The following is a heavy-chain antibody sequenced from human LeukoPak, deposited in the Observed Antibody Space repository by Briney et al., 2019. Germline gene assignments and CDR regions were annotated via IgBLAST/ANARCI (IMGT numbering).Heavy chain of an antibody. V-gene: IGHV1-69*06. CDR3: ARDKDGSWYRLFDY. CDR2: IIPIFGTA. J-gene: IGHJ4*02. CDR1: GGTFSSYA. D-gene: IGHD6-13*01. Sequence: SVKVSCKAYGGTFSSYAISWVRQAPGQGLEWMGGIIPIFGTANYAQKFQGRVTITADKSTSTAYMELSSLRSEDTAVYYCARDKDGSWYRLFDYWGQGTLVTVSS.